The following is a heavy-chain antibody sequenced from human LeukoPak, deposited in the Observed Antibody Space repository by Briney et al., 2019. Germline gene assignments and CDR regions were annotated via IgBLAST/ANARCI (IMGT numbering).Heavy chain of an antibody. V-gene: IGHV4-59*01. CDR2: IYYSGST. Sequence: PSETLSLTCTVPGGSISSNYWSWIRQPPGKGLEWIGYIYYSGSTNYNPSLKSRVTISVDTSKNQFSLKLSSVTAADTAVYYCARVRIAAAGIDYWGQGTLVTVSS. CDR3: ARVRIAAAGIDY. J-gene: IGHJ4*02. CDR1: GGSISSNY. D-gene: IGHD6-13*01.